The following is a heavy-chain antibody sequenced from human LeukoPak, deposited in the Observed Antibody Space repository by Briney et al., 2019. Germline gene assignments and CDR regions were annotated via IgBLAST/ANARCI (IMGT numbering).Heavy chain of an antibody. CDR3: ARASETAMVTL. Sequence: SETLSLTCTVSGYSINSGHWWGWIRQPPGKGLEWIGYIDYSGSIYYNPSLKSRVTISVDTSKNQFSLNLNSVTAADTAIYFCARASETAMVTLWGQGTLVTVSS. CDR1: GYSINSGHW. D-gene: IGHD5-18*01. V-gene: IGHV4-28*05. J-gene: IGHJ4*02. CDR2: IDYSGSI.